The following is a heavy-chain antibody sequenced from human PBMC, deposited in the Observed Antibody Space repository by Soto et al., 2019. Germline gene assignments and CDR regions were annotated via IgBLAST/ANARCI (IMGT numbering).Heavy chain of an antibody. Sequence: PVGSLRLSCAASGFTFSSYGMHWVRQAPGKGLEWVAVISYDGRNIYYADSVKGRFTISRDNSKNTLYLQMSSLRAEDTAVYYCVKDGSSGWPYYYGLDVWGQGTTVTVSS. V-gene: IGHV3-30*18. CDR1: GFTFSSYG. CDR3: VKDGSSGWPYYYGLDV. CDR2: ISYDGRNI. D-gene: IGHD6-19*01. J-gene: IGHJ6*02.